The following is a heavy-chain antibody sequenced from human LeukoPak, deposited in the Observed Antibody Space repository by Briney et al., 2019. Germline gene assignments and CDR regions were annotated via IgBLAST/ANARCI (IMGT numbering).Heavy chain of an antibody. D-gene: IGHD2-15*01. J-gene: IGHJ4*02. CDR2: ITRSGSTT. Sequence: GGSLRLSCAASGFTFSLYEMTWVRQAPGKGLEWVSYITRSGSTTYYADSVKGRFTISRDNTEYSLFLQMNGLRAEDTAVYYCARARCSGGICYAALFDYWGQGTLVTVSS. V-gene: IGHV3-48*03. CDR1: GFTFSLYE. CDR3: ARARCSGGICYAALFDY.